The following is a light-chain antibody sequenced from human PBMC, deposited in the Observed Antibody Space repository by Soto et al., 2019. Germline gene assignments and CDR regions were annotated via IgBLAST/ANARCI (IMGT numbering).Light chain of an antibody. V-gene: IGKV2-28*01. CDR1: QSLLHSNGYNY. J-gene: IGKJ4*01. Sequence: DIVMTQSPLSLPVTPGEPASISCRSSQSLLHSNGYNYLDWYLQKPGQSPQLLIYLGSNRASGVPDRFSGSGSGTDFTLKISRVEAEDVGVYYCMQALQTPWRLTFGGGTKVEIK. CDR3: MQALQTPWRLT. CDR2: LGS.